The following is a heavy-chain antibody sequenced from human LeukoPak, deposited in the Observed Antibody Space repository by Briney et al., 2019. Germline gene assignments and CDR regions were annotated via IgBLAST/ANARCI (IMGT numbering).Heavy chain of an antibody. CDR1: GASISSTSYY. D-gene: IGHD2-2*01. Sequence: SETLSLTCTVSGASISSTSYYWGWIRQPPRKGLEWIASIYYSGSTYYNPSLKSRVTISVDTSKNQFSLKLSSVTAADTAVYYCARERREQLLPPYTRLLTYFDYWGQGTLVTVSS. J-gene: IGHJ4*02. V-gene: IGHV4-39*07. CDR2: IYYSGST. CDR3: ARERREQLLPPYTRLLTYFDY.